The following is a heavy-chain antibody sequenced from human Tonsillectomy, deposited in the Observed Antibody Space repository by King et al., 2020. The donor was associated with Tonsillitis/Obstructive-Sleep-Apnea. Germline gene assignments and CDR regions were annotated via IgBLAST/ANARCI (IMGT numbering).Heavy chain of an antibody. Sequence: DVQLVESGGGLVQPGRSLRLSCAASGFTFDDYAMHWVRQAPGKGLEWVSGISWNSGTIGYADSVKGRFTISRDNAKNSLYLKMNSLRAEDTALYYCAKEGRSPRAAFDIWGQGTMVTVSS. CDR2: ISWNSGTI. CDR1: GFTFDDYA. V-gene: IGHV3-9*01. J-gene: IGHJ3*02. CDR3: AKEGRSPRAAFDI.